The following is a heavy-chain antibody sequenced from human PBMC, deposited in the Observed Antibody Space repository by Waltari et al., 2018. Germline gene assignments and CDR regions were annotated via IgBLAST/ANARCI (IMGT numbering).Heavy chain of an antibody. J-gene: IGHJ4*02. V-gene: IGHV3-30-3*01. CDR3: ARSWRVQGVIITFGY. D-gene: IGHD3-10*01. CDR2: ISYDGSNK. Sequence: QVQLVESGGGVVHPGRSLRLSCASSGFTLSSYALQWVRQAPGKGLEWVAVISYDGSNKYYADSVKGRFTISRDNSKNTLYLQMNSLRAEDTAVYYCARSWRVQGVIITFGYWGQGTLVTVSS. CDR1: GFTLSSYA.